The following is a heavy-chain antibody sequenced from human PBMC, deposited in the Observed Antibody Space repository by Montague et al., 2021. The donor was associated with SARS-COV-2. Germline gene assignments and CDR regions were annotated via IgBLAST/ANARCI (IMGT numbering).Heavy chain of an antibody. J-gene: IGHJ5*02. CDR1: GGSISSYY. V-gene: IGHV4-59*01. CDR3: ARVAPRYDSITIFRVVIPDWLDP. D-gene: IGHD3-3*01. CDR2: IYYSGTT. Sequence: SETLSLTCTVSGGSISSYYWSWIRQPPGGGLEWIGYIYYSGTTXXXPSXXXRVTISADTSKNQFSLKLSSVTAADTAVYYCARVAPRYDSITIFRVVIPDWLDPWGQGTLVTVSS.